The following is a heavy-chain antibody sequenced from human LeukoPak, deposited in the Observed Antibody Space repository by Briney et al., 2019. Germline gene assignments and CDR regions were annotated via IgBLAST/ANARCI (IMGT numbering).Heavy chain of an antibody. CDR2: IKSKTDGGTT. J-gene: IGHJ4*02. Sequence: GSLRLSCAASGFTFSNAWMSWVRQAPGKGLEWVGRIKSKTDGGTTDYAAPVKGRFTISRDDSKNTLYLQMNSLKTEDTAVYYCTTDPDCSGGSCYPVGYFDYWGQGTLVTVSS. D-gene: IGHD2-15*01. CDR1: GFTFSNAW. V-gene: IGHV3-15*01. CDR3: TTDPDCSGGSCYPVGYFDY.